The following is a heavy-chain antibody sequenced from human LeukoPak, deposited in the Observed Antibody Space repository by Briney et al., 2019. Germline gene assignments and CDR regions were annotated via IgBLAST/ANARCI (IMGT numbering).Heavy chain of an antibody. CDR2: ISWNSGSI. J-gene: IGHJ5*02. V-gene: IGHV3-9*01. CDR1: GFTFDDYA. D-gene: IGHD2-15*01. Sequence: GGSLRLSCAASGFTFDDYAMHWVRQAPGKGLEWVSGISWNSGSIGYADSVKGRFTISRDNAKNSLYLQINSLRAEDTAVYYCAREYCSGGSCYWSPPFDPWGQGTLVTVSS. CDR3: AREYCSGGSCYWSPPFDP.